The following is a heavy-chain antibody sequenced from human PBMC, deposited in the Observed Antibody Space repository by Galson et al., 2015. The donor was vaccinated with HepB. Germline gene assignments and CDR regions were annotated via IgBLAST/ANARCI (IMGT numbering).Heavy chain of an antibody. CDR2: IKQGGSET. V-gene: IGHV3-7*01. Sequence: SLRLSCAASGFTFSSYSMSWVRQAPGKGLEWVANIKQGGSETYYVDSVKGRFTISRDNAKNSLYLQMNSLRAEDTAVYYCARDNYDSSGPLGYWGQGTPVTVSS. CDR1: GFTFSSYS. D-gene: IGHD3-22*01. CDR3: ARDNYDSSGPLGY. J-gene: IGHJ4*02.